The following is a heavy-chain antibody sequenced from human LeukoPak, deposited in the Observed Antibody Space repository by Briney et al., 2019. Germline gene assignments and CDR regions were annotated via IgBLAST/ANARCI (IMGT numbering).Heavy chain of an antibody. D-gene: IGHD6-19*01. CDR1: GFNFDDSA. J-gene: IGHJ4*02. V-gene: IGHV3-9*01. Sequence: GGSLRLSCDASGFNFDDSAMHWVRQPPGKGLEWVSGITSTGADKRYADAVKDRFTISRDNAKNSLYLQMDNLRPDDTAFYFCVKDMAVAVAGLLHPYYLDYWGQGALVTVSS. CDR3: VKDMAVAVAGLLHPYYLDY. CDR2: ITSTGADK.